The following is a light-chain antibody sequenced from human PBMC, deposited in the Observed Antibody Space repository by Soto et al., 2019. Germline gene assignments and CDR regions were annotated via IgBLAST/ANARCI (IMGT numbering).Light chain of an antibody. V-gene: IGKV1-39*01. CDR2: GAS. J-gene: IGKJ5*01. Sequence: DIQMTQSASSLSASVGDRVTITCRASQAISYYLNWYQHKAGEPPKLLIFGASSLQSGVPSRFSGRGSETDFTLIINSLQPEDSATYYCQQSFTPPITLGQGTRLDIK. CDR3: QQSFTPPIT. CDR1: QAISYY.